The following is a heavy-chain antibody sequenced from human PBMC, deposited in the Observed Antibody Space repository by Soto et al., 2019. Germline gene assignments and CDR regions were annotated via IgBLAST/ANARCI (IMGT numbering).Heavy chain of an antibody. Sequence: QVQLVESGGGVVQPGRSLRLSCAASGFTFSSYAMHWVRQAPGKGLEWVAVISYDGSNKYYADSVKGRFTISRDNSKNTLYLQMNSLRAEDTAGYYCARDSVLRYFDWLSPQYFDYWGQGTLVTVSS. CDR3: ARDSVLRYFDWLSPQYFDY. V-gene: IGHV3-30-3*01. CDR2: ISYDGSNK. D-gene: IGHD3-9*01. J-gene: IGHJ4*02. CDR1: GFTFSSYA.